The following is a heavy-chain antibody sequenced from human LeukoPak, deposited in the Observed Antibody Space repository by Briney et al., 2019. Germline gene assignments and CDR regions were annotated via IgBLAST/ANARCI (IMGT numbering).Heavy chain of an antibody. CDR2: ISSSSSYI. Sequence: PGGSLRLSCAASGFTFSSYAMSWVRQAPGKGLEWVSSISSSSSYIYYADSVKGRFTISRDNAKNSLYLQMNSLRAEDTAVYYCARGDSYGYGYWGQGTLVTVSS. CDR1: GFTFSSYA. CDR3: ARGDSYGYGY. J-gene: IGHJ4*02. D-gene: IGHD5-18*01. V-gene: IGHV3-21*01.